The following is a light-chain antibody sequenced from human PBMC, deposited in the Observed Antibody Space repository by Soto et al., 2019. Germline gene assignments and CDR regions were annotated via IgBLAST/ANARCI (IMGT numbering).Light chain of an antibody. V-gene: IGLV2-14*01. CDR2: EVS. CDR3: NSYTSSNTYV. J-gene: IGLJ1*01. CDR1: SSDVGAHNF. Sequence: QSVLTQPASVSGSPGQAITISCSGSSSDVGAHNFVSWYQHHPGKAPKLMIYEVSNRPSGVSNRSSGSKSGNTASLTISGLQAEDEADYYCNSYTSSNTYVFGSGTKATVL.